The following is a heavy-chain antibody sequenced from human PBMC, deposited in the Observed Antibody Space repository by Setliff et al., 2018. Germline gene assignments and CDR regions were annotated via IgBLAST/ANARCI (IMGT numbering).Heavy chain of an antibody. CDR3: ARDEDGSWERSGD. CDR1: GYTFASYG. V-gene: IGHV1-69*10. Sequence: GASVKVSCKASGYTFASYGISWVRQAPGQGLEWMGWISAILGVVNYAQKFQGRVTITADESTSTVYMELNSLRSEDTAVYYCARDEDGSWERSGDWGQGTLVTVSS. J-gene: IGHJ4*02. D-gene: IGHD2-15*01. CDR2: ISAILGVV.